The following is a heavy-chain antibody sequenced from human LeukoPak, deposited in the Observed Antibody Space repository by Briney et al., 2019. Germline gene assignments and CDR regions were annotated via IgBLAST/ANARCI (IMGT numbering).Heavy chain of an antibody. CDR2: IIPILGIA. Sequence: GASVKVSCKASGGTFSSYAISWVRQAPGQGLEWMGRIIPILGIANYAQKFQGRVTITADKSTSTAYMELSSLRSEDTAVYYCAREKGSQITMVRGVIITPRWFDPWGQGTLVTVSS. J-gene: IGHJ5*02. V-gene: IGHV1-69*04. D-gene: IGHD3-10*01. CDR3: AREKGSQITMVRGVIITPRWFDP. CDR1: GGTFSSYA.